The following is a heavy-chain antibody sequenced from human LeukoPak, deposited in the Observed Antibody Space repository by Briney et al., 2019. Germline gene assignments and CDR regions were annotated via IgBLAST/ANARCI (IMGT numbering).Heavy chain of an antibody. V-gene: IGHV4-34*01. CDR1: GFTFSSYW. Sequence: PGGSLRLSCAASGFTFSSYWMSWIRQPPGKGLEWIGEINHSGSTNYNPSLKSRVTISVDTSKNQFSLKLSSVTAADTAVYYCARRYCSGGSCYLFWFDPWGQGTLVTVSS. J-gene: IGHJ5*02. D-gene: IGHD2-15*01. CDR2: INHSGST. CDR3: ARRYCSGGSCYLFWFDP.